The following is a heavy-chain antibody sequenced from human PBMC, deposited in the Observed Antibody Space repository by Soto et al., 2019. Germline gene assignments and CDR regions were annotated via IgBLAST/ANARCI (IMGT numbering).Heavy chain of an antibody. CDR3: ARLGYCSSTSCSSYYYYYMDV. V-gene: IGHV4-59*08. D-gene: IGHD2-2*01. Sequence: PSETLSLTCTVSGGSISSYYWSWIRQPPGKGLEWIGYIYYSGSTNYNPSLKSRVTISVDTSKNQFSLKLSSVTAADTAVYYCARLGYCSSTSCSSYYYYYMDVWGKGTTVTVSS. CDR2: IYYSGST. J-gene: IGHJ6*03. CDR1: GGSISSYY.